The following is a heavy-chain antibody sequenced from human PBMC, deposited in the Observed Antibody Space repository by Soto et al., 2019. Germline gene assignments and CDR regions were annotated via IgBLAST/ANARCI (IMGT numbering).Heavy chain of an antibody. CDR2: ISATGGSK. CDR1: GFTFSSHA. J-gene: IGHJ6*02. CDR3: AKGGGRVARSDYHGMDV. D-gene: IGHD3-3*01. V-gene: IGHV3-23*01. Sequence: EVELLESGGDLAQPGGSLRLSCAASGFTFSSHAMRWVRQAPGKGLEWVSAISATGGSKYHADSVKGRITISRDNSKNTLYQQMSSRRAEDTAVYYCAKGGGRVARSDYHGMDVWGQGTTVTVS.